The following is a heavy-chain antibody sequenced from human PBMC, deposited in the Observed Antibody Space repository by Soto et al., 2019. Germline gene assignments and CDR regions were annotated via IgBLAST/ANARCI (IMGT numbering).Heavy chain of an antibody. V-gene: IGHV3-33*01. J-gene: IGHJ4*02. Sequence: ESGGGVVQPGRSLRLSCAVSGFTFSPYGMHWVRQAPGKGLEWVALIWYEGHKKFYADSVKGRFTISRDISKKTLYLHMTSPRADDTAIYYCARGPALAVTGADFDYWGQGTLVTVAS. CDR3: ARGPALAVTGADFDY. D-gene: IGHD6-19*01. CDR1: GFTFSPYG. CDR2: IWYEGHKK.